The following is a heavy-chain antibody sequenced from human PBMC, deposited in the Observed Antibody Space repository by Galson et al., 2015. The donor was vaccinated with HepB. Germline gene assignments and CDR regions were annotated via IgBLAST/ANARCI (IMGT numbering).Heavy chain of an antibody. CDR3: THGEESGSYFPGAFDY. CDR1: GSSFSSYS. D-gene: IGHD3-10*01. V-gene: IGHV3-23*01. CDR2: ISGNGDLT. J-gene: IGHJ4*02. Sequence: SLRLSCAGSGSSFSSYSMTWVRRAPGKGLEWVSSISGNGDLTFYADSVKGRFTVSRDNSKKTLYLQMNTLRVEDTAIYFCTHGEESGSYFPGAFDYWGQGSVVTVSS.